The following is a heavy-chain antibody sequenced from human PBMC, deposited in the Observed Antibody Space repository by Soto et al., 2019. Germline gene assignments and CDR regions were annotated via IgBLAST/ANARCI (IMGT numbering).Heavy chain of an antibody. D-gene: IGHD3-22*01. CDR2: ISAYNGNT. CDR3: ARVVYYYDSSGYLSPDAFDI. Sequence: QVQLVQSGAEVKKPGASVKVSCKASGYTFTSYGISWVRQAPGQGLEWMGWISAYNGNTSYAQKLQGRVTMTTDTSTSTAYMELRSLRSDDTAVYYCARVVYYYDSSGYLSPDAFDIWGQGTMVTVSS. J-gene: IGHJ3*02. CDR1: GYTFTSYG. V-gene: IGHV1-18*01.